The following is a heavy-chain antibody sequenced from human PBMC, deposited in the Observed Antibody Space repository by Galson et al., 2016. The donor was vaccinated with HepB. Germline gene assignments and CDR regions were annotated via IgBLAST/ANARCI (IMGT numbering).Heavy chain of an antibody. V-gene: IGHV4-39*01. Sequence: SETLSLTCSVSGGTISSPNHYWAWIRQPPGKGLEWIGNIYYNGDTYCNPSLRSRVTISIDMSKSQFSLKLTSVTAGDTAVYYCARVGGGDWKLDNWGQGTLVSVSS. D-gene: IGHD2-21*02. CDR1: GGTISSPNHY. J-gene: IGHJ4*02. CDR3: ARVGGGDWKLDN. CDR2: IYYNGDT.